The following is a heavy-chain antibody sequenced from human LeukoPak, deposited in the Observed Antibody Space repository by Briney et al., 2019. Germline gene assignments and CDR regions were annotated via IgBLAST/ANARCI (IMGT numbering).Heavy chain of an antibody. CDR3: ARRSYYDSSGYAWSY. V-gene: IGHV3-53*01. D-gene: IGHD3-22*01. CDR1: GFTVSSYV. CDR2: IYSGGST. Sequence: GGSLRLSCAASGFTVSSYVMTWVRQAPGKGLEWVSVIYSGGSTYYADSVKGRFAISRDNSKNTLYLQMNSLRAEDTAVYYCARRSYYDSSGYAWSYWGQGTLVTVSS. J-gene: IGHJ4*02.